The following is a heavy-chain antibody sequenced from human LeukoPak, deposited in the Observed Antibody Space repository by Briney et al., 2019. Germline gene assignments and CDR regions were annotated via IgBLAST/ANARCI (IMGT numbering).Heavy chain of an antibody. Sequence: ASVKVSCKASGYTFTSYDINWVRQATGQGLEWMGWMNPNSGNTGYAQKFQGRVTMTRNTSISTAYMELSSLRSEDTAVYYCARGNYYYGSGSYEWFDPWGQGTLVTVSS. CDR3: ARGNYYYGSGSYEWFDP. CDR1: GYTFTSYD. J-gene: IGHJ5*02. CDR2: MNPNSGNT. V-gene: IGHV1-8*01. D-gene: IGHD3-10*01.